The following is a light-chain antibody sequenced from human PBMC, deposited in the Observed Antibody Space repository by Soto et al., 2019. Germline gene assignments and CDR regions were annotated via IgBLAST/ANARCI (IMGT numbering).Light chain of an antibody. CDR1: QPVSSSY. V-gene: IGKV3-20*01. Sequence: ETVLTQSPGTLYLSPGERVTLSCRASQPVSSSYLGWYRQKPGQAPRLVIFGTSIRATGIPDRFSGSGSGTEFTHTINRLEPEDFAVYYCHQYANSPKTFGQGTRVAIK. CDR3: HQYANSPKT. J-gene: IGKJ1*01. CDR2: GTS.